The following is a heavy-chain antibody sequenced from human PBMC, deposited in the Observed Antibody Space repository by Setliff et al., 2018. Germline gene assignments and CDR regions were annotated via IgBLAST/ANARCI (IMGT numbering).Heavy chain of an antibody. J-gene: IGHJ6*03. CDR3: ARHDARGYYYYMDV. Sequence: ETLSLTCTVSVDSISSSTYYWGWIRQPPGKGLEWIGSVYYSGTTKYNPSLGSRVTISVDASKNQFSLKLSSVTAADTAIYYCARHDARGYYYYMDVWGEGTTVTVSS. D-gene: IGHD3-10*01. CDR1: VDSISSSTYY. V-gene: IGHV4-39*01. CDR2: VYYSGTT.